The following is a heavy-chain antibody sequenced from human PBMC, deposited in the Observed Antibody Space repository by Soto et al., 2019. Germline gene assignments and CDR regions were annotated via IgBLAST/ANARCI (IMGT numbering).Heavy chain of an antibody. CDR3: ATHTSTGDGDC. V-gene: IGHV5-51*03. CDR2: THPGNSES. CDR1: GYTFSNQW. J-gene: IGHJ4*02. Sequence: EVQLVQSEAEVKRTGESLRISCQGSGYTFSNQWIAWVRQMPGKGLEWMGLTHPGNSESRYSPSIQGQVTMSVDKSINTAVLQWSSLKASDSAMYYCATHTSTGDGDCGGQGTRVTVSS. D-gene: IGHD2-2*01.